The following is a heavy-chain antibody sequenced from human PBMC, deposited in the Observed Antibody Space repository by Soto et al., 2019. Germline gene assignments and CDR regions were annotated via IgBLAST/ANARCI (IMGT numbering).Heavy chain of an antibody. CDR2: VYYSGST. Sequence: SETLSLTCTVSGGSISGYYWSWIRQPPGKGLEWIGFVYYSGSTNYNPSLKSRVTISVDTSKNQFSLKLSSPTAADTAVYYCARVALPAATRACWFDPWGQGTLVTVSS. J-gene: IGHJ5*02. D-gene: IGHD2-2*01. CDR3: ARVALPAATRACWFDP. V-gene: IGHV4-59*01. CDR1: GGSISGYY.